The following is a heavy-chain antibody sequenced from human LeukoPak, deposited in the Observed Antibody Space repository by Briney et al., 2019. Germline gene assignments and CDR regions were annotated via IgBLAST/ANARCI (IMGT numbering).Heavy chain of an antibody. D-gene: IGHD2-21*01. CDR2: IYPGGSDT. Sequence: GESLKISCKGSGYSFTSYWIGWVRQMPGKGLEWMGIIYPGGSDTRYSPSFQGQVTISADKSISTAYLQWSSLKASDTAMYYCARAGKRILWWARTLTDDAFDIWGQGTMVTVSS. J-gene: IGHJ3*02. V-gene: IGHV5-51*01. CDR3: ARAGKRILWWARTLTDDAFDI. CDR1: GYSFTSYW.